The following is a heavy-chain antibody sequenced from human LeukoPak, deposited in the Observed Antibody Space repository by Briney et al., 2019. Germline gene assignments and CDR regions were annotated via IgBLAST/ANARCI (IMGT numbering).Heavy chain of an antibody. CDR3: ARVGREYDYYDSSGYSGDGMDV. CDR2: IYYSGST. V-gene: IGHV4-59*01. J-gene: IGHJ6*02. CDR1: GGSLSSYY. Sequence: PSETLSLTCTVSGGSLSSYYWSWIRQPPGKGLEWIGYIYYSGSTNYNPSLKSRVTISVDTSKNQFSLKLSSVTAADTAVYYCARVGREYDYYDSSGYSGDGMDVWGQGTTVTVSS. D-gene: IGHD3-22*01.